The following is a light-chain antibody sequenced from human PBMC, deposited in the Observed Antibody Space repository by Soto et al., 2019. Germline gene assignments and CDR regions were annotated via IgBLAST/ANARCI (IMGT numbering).Light chain of an antibody. Sequence: DIQWTKSPSFLSASVGDRVTITCRASQDTSSSLAWYQQKPGKAPKLLIYTISTLQSGVPPRFRGSGSGTEFTLTISSLQPEDFATYYCQQHNRYPLTFGGGTKVEI. CDR1: QDTSSS. CDR3: QQHNRYPLT. V-gene: IGKV1-9*01. CDR2: TIS. J-gene: IGKJ4*01.